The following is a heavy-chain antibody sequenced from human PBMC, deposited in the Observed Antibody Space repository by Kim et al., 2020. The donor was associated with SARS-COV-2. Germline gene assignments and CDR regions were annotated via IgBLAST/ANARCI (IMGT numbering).Heavy chain of an antibody. CDR1: GFTFSSYP. CDR2: IGSGGGPT. CDR3: AKRVVVVATHYYFDY. D-gene: IGHD2-15*01. V-gene: IGHV3-23*01. J-gene: IGHJ4*02. Sequence: GGSLRLSCAASGFTFSSYPMSWVRQAPGKGLEWVSVIGSGGGPTYYADSVKGRFTISRDNSRNTLYLQMNSLRVEDTAVYYCAKRVVVVATHYYFDYWGQGALVTVSS.